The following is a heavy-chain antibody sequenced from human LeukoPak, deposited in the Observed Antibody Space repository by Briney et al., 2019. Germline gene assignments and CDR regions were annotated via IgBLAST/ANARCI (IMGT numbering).Heavy chain of an antibody. CDR3: AKDVRGYNRPFDY. V-gene: IGHV3-23*01. CDR1: GFSFSSHA. Sequence: GGSLRLSCATSGFSFSSHAMNWVRRAPGKGLEWVSAISGSGSHTYYADSVRGRFTISRDNSKSTLYLQMNSLRAEDTAVYYCAKDVRGYNRPFDYWGQGTLVTVSS. J-gene: IGHJ4*02. CDR2: ISGSGSHT. D-gene: IGHD3-10*02.